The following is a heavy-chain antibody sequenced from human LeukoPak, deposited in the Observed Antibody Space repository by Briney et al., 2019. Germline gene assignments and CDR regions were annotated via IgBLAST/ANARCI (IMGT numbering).Heavy chain of an antibody. Sequence: GGSLRLSCAASGFTFSDYYMSWIRQAPGKGLEWVSYISSSGSTIYYADSVKGRFTISRDNAKNSLYLQMNSLRAEDTAVYYCARVLGDYYDSSGPFDYWGQGTLVTVSS. J-gene: IGHJ4*02. CDR3: ARVLGDYYDSSGPFDY. V-gene: IGHV3-11*01. D-gene: IGHD3-22*01. CDR1: GFTFSDYY. CDR2: ISSSGSTI.